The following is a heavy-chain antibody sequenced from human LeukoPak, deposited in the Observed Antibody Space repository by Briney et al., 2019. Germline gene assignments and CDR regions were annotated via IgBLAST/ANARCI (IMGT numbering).Heavy chain of an antibody. V-gene: IGHV4-59*12. CDR3: ARDRASLRYCSSTSCYRSYYFDY. D-gene: IGHD2-2*01. CDR2: IYYSGST. Sequence: PSETLSLTCTVSGASISGYYWSWIRQPPGKGLEWIGYIYYSGSTNYKPSLKSRVTMSVDTSKNQFSLKLSSVTAADTAVYYCARDRASLRYCSSTSCYRSYYFDYWGQGTLVTVSS. J-gene: IGHJ4*02. CDR1: GASISGYY.